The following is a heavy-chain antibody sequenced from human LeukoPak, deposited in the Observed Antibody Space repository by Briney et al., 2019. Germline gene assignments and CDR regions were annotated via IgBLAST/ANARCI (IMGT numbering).Heavy chain of an antibody. D-gene: IGHD2-21*02. Sequence: SETLSLTCTVSGASISSYYWTWIRQPAGKGPEWIGRVHTSGSTNYNPSLKSRVNMSVDTSKNQFSLKLNSVTAADTAVYYCARVTDPRYNWFDPWGQGTLVTVSS. CDR3: ARVTDPRYNWFDP. CDR2: VHTSGST. V-gene: IGHV4-4*07. CDR1: GASISSYY. J-gene: IGHJ5*02.